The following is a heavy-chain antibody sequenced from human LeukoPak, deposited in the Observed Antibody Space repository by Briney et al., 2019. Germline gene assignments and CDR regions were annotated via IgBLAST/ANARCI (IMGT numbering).Heavy chain of an antibody. CDR3: ARAVAGPDYYYGTDV. Sequence: AASVKVSCKASGYTFTSYAMNWVRQAPGQGLEWMGWINTNTGNPTYAQGFTGRFVFSLDTSVSTAYLQISSLKAEDTAVYYCARAVAGPDYYYGTDVWGQGTTVTVSS. V-gene: IGHV7-4-1*02. J-gene: IGHJ6*02. CDR2: INTNTGNP. D-gene: IGHD6-19*01. CDR1: GYTFTSYA.